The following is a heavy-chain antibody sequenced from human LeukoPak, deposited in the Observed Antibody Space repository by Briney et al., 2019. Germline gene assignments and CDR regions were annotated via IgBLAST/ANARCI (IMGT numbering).Heavy chain of an antibody. Sequence: PSETLSLTCSVSGGPISSYYWSWIRQPPGKGLEWIGYIYYSGSTNYNPSLKSRVTISVDTSKNQFSLKLSSVTAADTAVYYCARHTPDCSSTSCYTTYYYGMDVWGQGTTVTVSS. CDR2: IYYSGST. V-gene: IGHV4-59*01. D-gene: IGHD2-2*02. CDR3: ARHTPDCSSTSCYTTYYYGMDV. CDR1: GGPISSYY. J-gene: IGHJ6*02.